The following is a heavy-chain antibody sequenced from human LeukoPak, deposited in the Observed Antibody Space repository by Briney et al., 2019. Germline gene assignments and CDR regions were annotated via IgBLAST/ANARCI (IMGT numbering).Heavy chain of an antibody. CDR3: ERERDCSGGSCYEY. D-gene: IGHD2-15*01. V-gene: IGHV1-69*13. CDR2: IIAILGTA. J-gene: IGHJ4*02. CDR1: GGTFSRYA. Sequence: SVKVSCEASGGTFSRYAISGVPEAPGQGLECRGGIIAILGTANYAQKFQGRVTIAADACTSTVYMELSSLRSEDTDVYYCERERDCSGGSCYEYWGQGTLVTVSS.